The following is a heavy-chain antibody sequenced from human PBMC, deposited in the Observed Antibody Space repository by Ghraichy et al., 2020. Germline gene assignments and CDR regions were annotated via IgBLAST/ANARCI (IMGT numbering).Heavy chain of an antibody. Sequence: GGSLRLSCAASGFTFSNAWMSWVRQAPGKGLEWVGRIKSKTDGGTTDYAAPVKGRFTISRDDSKNTLYLQMNSLKTEDTAVYYCTTDRGIMITFGGVIAPGHWFDPWGQGTLVTVSS. CDR3: TTDRGIMITFGGVIAPGHWFDP. D-gene: IGHD3-16*02. CDR1: GFTFSNAW. V-gene: IGHV3-15*01. CDR2: IKSKTDGGTT. J-gene: IGHJ5*02.